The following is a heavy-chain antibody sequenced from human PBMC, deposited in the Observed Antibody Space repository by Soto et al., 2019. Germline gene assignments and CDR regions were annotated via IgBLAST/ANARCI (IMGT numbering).Heavy chain of an antibody. V-gene: IGHV3-21*01. CDR3: QRQLRGSYPTVDY. CDR2: IHRGRSYI. D-gene: IGHD1-26*01. J-gene: IGHJ4*02. CDR1: RFTLSSYS. Sequence: KGGWLRWFSQAASRFTLSSYSGHWVRQAPGKGPAWSSSIHRGRSYIYYADSGKGRFTIPRDNAKNSVYLQMSSRRAEDTPLNYCQRQLRGSYPTVDYCGERTLVTVSS.